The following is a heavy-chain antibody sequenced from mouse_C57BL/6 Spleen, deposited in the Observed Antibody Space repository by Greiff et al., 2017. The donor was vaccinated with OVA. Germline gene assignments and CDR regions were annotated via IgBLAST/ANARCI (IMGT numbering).Heavy chain of an antibody. CDR2: IDPSDSET. J-gene: IGHJ4*01. V-gene: IGHV1-52*01. CDR1: GYTFTSYW. CDR3: AGSVRLRRYAMDY. D-gene: IGHD1-2*01. Sequence: VKLQQPGAELVRPGSSVKLSCKASGYTFTSYWMHWVKQRPIQGLEWIGNIDPSDSETHYNQKFKDKATLTVDKYSSTAYMQLSSLASEDSAVYCCAGSVRLRRYAMDYWGQGTSVTVSS.